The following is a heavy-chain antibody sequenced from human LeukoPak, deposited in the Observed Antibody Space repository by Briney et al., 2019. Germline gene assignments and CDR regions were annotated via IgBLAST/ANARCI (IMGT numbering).Heavy chain of an antibody. V-gene: IGHV1-46*01. D-gene: IGHD3-16*01. J-gene: IGHJ4*02. CDR1: GYTFTSYY. CDR3: ARDLGGAISPAEYYFDY. CDR2: INPSGGST. Sequence: ASVKVSCKASGYTFTSYYMHWVRQAPGQGLEWMGMINPSGGSTSYAQKFQGRVTMTRDTSTSTVYMELSSLRSEDTAVYYCARDLGGAISPAEYYFDYWGQGTLVTVSS.